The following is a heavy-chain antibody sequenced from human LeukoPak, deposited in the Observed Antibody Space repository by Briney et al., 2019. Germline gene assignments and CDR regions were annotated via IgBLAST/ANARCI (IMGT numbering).Heavy chain of an antibody. CDR2: IRYNGNNQ. V-gene: IGHV3-30*02. J-gene: IGHJ4*02. Sequence: RSGGSLRLSCAASGFTFNNYGMHWVRQAPGKGLEWVAFIRYNGNNQYYADSVKGRFTISRDNSKNTLYLQMNSLRAEDTAVYYCAKDHGYYGSGSHPDYWGQGTLVTVSS. D-gene: IGHD3-10*01. CDR1: GFTFNNYG. CDR3: AKDHGYYGSGSHPDY.